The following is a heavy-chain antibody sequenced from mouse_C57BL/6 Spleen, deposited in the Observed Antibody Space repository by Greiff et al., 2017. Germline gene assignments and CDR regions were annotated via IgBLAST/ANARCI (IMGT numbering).Heavy chain of an antibody. CDR2: IHPSDSDT. CDR3: AIDDEGYSSWFAY. J-gene: IGHJ3*01. D-gene: IGHD2-3*01. V-gene: IGHV1-74*01. CDR1: GYTFTSYW. Sequence: QVQLKQPGAELVKPGASVKVSCKASGYTFTSYWMHWVKQRPGQGLEWIGRIHPSDSDTNYNQKFKGKATLTVDKSSSTAYMQLSSLTSEDSAVYYCAIDDEGYSSWFAYWGQGTLVTVSA.